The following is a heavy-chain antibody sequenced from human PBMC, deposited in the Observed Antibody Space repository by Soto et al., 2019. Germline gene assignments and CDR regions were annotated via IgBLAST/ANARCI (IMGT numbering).Heavy chain of an antibody. CDR2: IKSKTDGGTA. Sequence: EVHLVESGGGLVKPGGSLTLSCAASGFTFTNAWMSWVRQATGKGLEWVGHIKSKTDGGTANCAAPVKGRFTISRDDSKTTLYLQMNSLKTDDTAMYYCRTQSLDWGQGTLVTLFS. CDR1: GFTFTNAW. D-gene: IGHD6-19*01. J-gene: IGHJ4*02. V-gene: IGHV3-15*01. CDR3: RTQSLD.